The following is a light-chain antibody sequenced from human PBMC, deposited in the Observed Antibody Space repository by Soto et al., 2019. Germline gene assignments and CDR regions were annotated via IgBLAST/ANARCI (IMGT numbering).Light chain of an antibody. V-gene: IGLV4-69*01. J-gene: IGLJ2*01. Sequence: QPVLTQSPSASASLGASVNLTCTLSSGHSSYAIAWHQQQPEKGPRYLMKLNGDGSHNKGDGIPDRFSGSSSGAERYLTISSLQSEDEADYYCQTWDTGIRVFGGGTKLTVL. CDR1: SGHSSYA. CDR2: LNGDGSH. CDR3: QTWDTGIRV.